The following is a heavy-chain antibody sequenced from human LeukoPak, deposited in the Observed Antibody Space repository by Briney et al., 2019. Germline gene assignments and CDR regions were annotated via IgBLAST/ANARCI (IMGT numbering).Heavy chain of an antibody. CDR1: GGSISSGSYY. V-gene: IGHV4-61*02. D-gene: IGHD3-3*01. CDR2: IYTSGST. J-gene: IGHJ6*03. CDR3: ARAGGGTIFGVGYYYYMDV. Sequence: SQTLSLTCAVSGGSISSGSYYWSWIRQPAGKGLEWIGRIYTSGSTNYNPSLKSRVTISVDTSKNQFSLKLSSVTAADTAVYYCARAGGGTIFGVGYYYYMDVWGKGTTVTVSS.